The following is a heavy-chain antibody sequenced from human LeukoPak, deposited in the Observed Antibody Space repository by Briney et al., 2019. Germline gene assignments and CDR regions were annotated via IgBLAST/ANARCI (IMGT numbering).Heavy chain of an antibody. CDR3: ARLPGSNWNIDY. V-gene: IGHV4-39*07. Sequence: SETVSLTCTVSSDFIRSGNYYWGWIRQPHGKGLVGIGNIYYTGLTYYSPSLKSRVTISVDTSKNQFSLNLNSVTAADTAVYYCARLPGSNWNIDYWGQGTLVSVSS. D-gene: IGHD1-1*01. CDR1: SDFIRSGNYY. J-gene: IGHJ4*02. CDR2: IYYTGLT.